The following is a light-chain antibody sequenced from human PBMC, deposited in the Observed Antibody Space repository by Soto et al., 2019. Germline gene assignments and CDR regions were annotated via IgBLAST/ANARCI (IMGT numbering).Light chain of an antibody. V-gene: IGKV1-5*03. J-gene: IGKJ1*01. CDR2: RAS. CDR1: QSISSW. CDR3: QQYNSYSWT. Sequence: DIQMTQSPSTLSASVGDRVTITCRASQSISSWLAWYQQKPGKAPNLLIYRASNLESGVPSRFSGSESGTEFTLTISSLQPADFATYYCQQYNSYSWTFGQGTKVEIK.